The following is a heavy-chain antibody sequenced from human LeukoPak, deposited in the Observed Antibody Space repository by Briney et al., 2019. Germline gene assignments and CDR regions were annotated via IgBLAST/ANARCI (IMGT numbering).Heavy chain of an antibody. CDR2: INAGNGNT. J-gene: IGHJ5*02. CDR1: GYTFTSYA. Sequence: ASVKFSCKASGYTFTSYAMHWVRQAPGQRLEWMGWINAGNGNTKYSQKFQGRVTITRDTSASTGYMELSSLRSEDTAVYYCARDAEYNWFDPWGQGTLVTVSS. D-gene: IGHD3-10*01. CDR3: ARDAEYNWFDP. V-gene: IGHV1-3*01.